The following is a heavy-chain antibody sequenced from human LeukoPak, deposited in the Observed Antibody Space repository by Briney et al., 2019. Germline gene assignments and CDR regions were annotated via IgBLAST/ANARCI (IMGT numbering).Heavy chain of an antibody. CDR3: ARSYGDYISVAYAFDV. CDR1: GGSISNYY. CDR2: IYYSGST. D-gene: IGHD4-17*01. Sequence: SETLSLTCTVSGGSISNYYWSWIRQPPEEGLEWIGYIYYSGSTHYNPSLKSRLTNSVVTSKDQFSLEPGSVTAAQTAGYYCARSYGDYISVAYAFDVWGQGTMVSVSS. V-gene: IGHV4-59*08. J-gene: IGHJ3*01.